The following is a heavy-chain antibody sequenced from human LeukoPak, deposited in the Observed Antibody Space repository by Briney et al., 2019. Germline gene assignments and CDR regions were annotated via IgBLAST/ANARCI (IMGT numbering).Heavy chain of an antibody. V-gene: IGHV3-7*02. CDR2: IKHDGSET. CDR3: AKNGGPHGMDV. J-gene: IGHJ6*04. CDR1: GFTFSSIW. D-gene: IGHD3-16*01. Sequence: GGSLRLSCAPSGFTFSSIWMSWVRQAPGKGLEWVANIKHDGSETNYVDSVKGRFTISRDNAKNSLHLQMNSLRVEDTAVYYCAKNGGPHGMDVWGEGTRVTVSS.